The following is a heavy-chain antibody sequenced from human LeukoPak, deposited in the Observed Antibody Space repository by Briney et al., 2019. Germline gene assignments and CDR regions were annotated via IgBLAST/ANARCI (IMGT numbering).Heavy chain of an antibody. CDR1: GFTFSSHAMH. D-gene: IGHD6-13*01. V-gene: IGHV4-39*01. CDR2: IYYSGST. Sequence: GSLRLSCAASGFTFSSHAMHWVRQAPGKGLEWIGSIYYSGSTYYNPSLKSRVTISVDTSKNQFSLKLYSVTAADTAVYYCARHVWDRSSWYLDYWGQGTLVTVSS. CDR3: ARHVWDRSSWYLDY. J-gene: IGHJ4*02.